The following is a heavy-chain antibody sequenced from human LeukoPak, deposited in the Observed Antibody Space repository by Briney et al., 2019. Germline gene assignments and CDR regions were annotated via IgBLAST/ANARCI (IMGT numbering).Heavy chain of an antibody. CDR3: ARIAVAGTFDY. J-gene: IGHJ4*02. CDR1: GGTFSSYA. CDR2: IIPIFGTA. V-gene: IGHV1-69*13. D-gene: IGHD6-19*01. Sequence: SVKVSCXASGGTFSSYAISWVRRAPGQGLEWMGGIIPIFGTANYAQKFQGRVTITADESTSTAYMELSSLRSEDTAVYYCARIAVAGTFDYWGQGTLVTVSS.